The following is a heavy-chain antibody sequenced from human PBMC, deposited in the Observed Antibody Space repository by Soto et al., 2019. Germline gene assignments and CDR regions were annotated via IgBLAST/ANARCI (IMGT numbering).Heavy chain of an antibody. CDR3: ARGREDIVVVPAASAFDI. J-gene: IGHJ3*02. CDR2: INHSGST. V-gene: IGHV4-34*01. CDR1: GGSFSGYY. Sequence: SETLSLTCAVYGGSFSGYYWSWIRQPPGKGLEWIGEINHSGSTNYNPSLKSRVTISVDTSKNQFSLKLSSVTAADTAVYYCARGREDIVVVPAASAFDIWGQGTMVTVSS. D-gene: IGHD2-2*01.